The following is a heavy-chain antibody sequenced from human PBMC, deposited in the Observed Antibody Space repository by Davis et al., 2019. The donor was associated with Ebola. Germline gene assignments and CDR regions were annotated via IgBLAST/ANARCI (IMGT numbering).Heavy chain of an antibody. CDR1: GFIFTSYS. CDR3: VRDPALVVTGGGWFFGL. V-gene: IGHV3-48*01. Sequence: GESLKISCAASGFIFTSYSMNWVRQAPGKGLEWISYISSGSSTIYYADSVKGRFTISRDNAKNSLYLQMNSLRAEDTAVYYCVRDPALVVTGGGWFFGLWGRGTLVTVSS. J-gene: IGHJ2*01. D-gene: IGHD2-21*02. CDR2: ISSGSSTI.